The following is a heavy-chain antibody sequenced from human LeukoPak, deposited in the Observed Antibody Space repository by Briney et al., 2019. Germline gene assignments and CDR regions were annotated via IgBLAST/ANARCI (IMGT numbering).Heavy chain of an antibody. Sequence: SETLSLTCTVSGGSISSYYWSWIRQPAGKGLEWIGRIYTSGSTNYNPSLKSRVTMSVGTSKNQFSLKLSSVTAADTAVYYCARETAVAGPFDYWGQGTLVTVSS. CDR1: GGSISSYY. CDR2: IYTSGST. J-gene: IGHJ4*02. V-gene: IGHV4-4*07. D-gene: IGHD6-19*01. CDR3: ARETAVAGPFDY.